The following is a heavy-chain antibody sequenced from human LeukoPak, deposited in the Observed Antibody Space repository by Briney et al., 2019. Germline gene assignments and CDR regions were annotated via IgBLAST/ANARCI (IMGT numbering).Heavy chain of an antibody. CDR2: INPNSGDT. CDR3: ARAGAVVDNWFDP. CDR1: GYSFTGYY. Sequence: GASVKVSCKVSGYSFTGYYMHWVRQAPGQGLEWMGWINPNSGDTKYAQKLQDRVTMTTDTSTTTAYMELRSLRSDDTAVYYCARAGAVVDNWFDPWGQGTLVTVSS. D-gene: IGHD2-15*01. V-gene: IGHV1-2*02. J-gene: IGHJ5*02.